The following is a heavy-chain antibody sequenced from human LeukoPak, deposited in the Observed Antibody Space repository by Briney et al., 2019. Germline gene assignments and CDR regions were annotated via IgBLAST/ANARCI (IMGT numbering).Heavy chain of an antibody. V-gene: IGHV3-23*01. CDR3: AKSRSVVPAVRADY. CDR2: ISGSGGST. CDR1: GFTFSSYA. D-gene: IGHD2-2*01. J-gene: IGHJ4*02. Sequence: EGSLRLSCAASGFTFSSYAMGWVRQAPGKGLEWASAISGSGGSTYYADSVKGRFTISRDNSKNTLYLQMNSLRAEDTAVYYCAKSRSVVPAVRADYWGQGTLVTVSS.